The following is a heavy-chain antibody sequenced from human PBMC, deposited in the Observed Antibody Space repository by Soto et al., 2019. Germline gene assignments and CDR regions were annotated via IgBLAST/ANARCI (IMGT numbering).Heavy chain of an antibody. Sequence: TGGSLSLSWASSGCPFSSYCMHWVRQAPGKGLEWMAVISYDGSKKYYVDSVKGRFTISRDNSKNTLYLQMNSLRAEDTAVYYCAKDLGDYSNYEGAFDIWGQGTMVTVSS. J-gene: IGHJ3*02. CDR1: GCPFSSYC. D-gene: IGHD4-4*01. V-gene: IGHV3-30*18. CDR2: ISYDGSKK. CDR3: AKDLGDYSNYEGAFDI.